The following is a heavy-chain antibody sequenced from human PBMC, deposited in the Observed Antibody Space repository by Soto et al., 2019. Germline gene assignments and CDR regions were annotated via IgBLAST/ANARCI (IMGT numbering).Heavy chain of an antibody. V-gene: IGHV4-39*01. CDR3: ARGEVAGILYSFDI. D-gene: IGHD6-19*01. J-gene: IGHJ3*02. CDR2: MYYGGST. Sequence: SETLSLTCSVFGGSISSSGYFWGWIRQPPGKGLEWVGSMYYGGSTYYNPSLKSRVTISVDTSKSQFSLKLSSVTAADTAVYYCARGEVAGILYSFDIWGQGTILTVS. CDR1: GGSISSSGYF.